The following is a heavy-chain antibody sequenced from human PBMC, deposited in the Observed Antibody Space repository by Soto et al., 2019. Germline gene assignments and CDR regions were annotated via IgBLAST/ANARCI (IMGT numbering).Heavy chain of an antibody. CDR2: IYYSGST. CDR1: GGSVSSGSYY. J-gene: IGHJ6*02. D-gene: IGHD2-21*02. V-gene: IGHV4-61*01. Sequence: SETLSLTCTVSGGSVSSGSYYWGWIRQPPGKGLEWIGYIYYSGSTNYNPSLKSRVTISVDTSKNQFSLKLSSVTAADTAVYYCARGPTPRVVTASYYYYYGMDVWGQGTTVTVSS. CDR3: ARGPTPRVVTASYYYYYGMDV.